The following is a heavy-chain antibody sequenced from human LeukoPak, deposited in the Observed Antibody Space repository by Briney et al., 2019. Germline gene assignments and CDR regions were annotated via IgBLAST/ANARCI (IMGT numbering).Heavy chain of an antibody. J-gene: IGHJ5*02. CDR2: INHSGST. Sequence: PSETLSLTCAVYGGSFSGYYWSWIRQPPGKGLEWMGEINHSGSTNYNPSLKSRVTISVDTSKNQFSLKLSSVTAADTAVYYCARITMVRGVIGDWFDPWGQGTLVTVSS. D-gene: IGHD3-10*01. CDR3: ARITMVRGVIGDWFDP. CDR1: GGSFSGYY. V-gene: IGHV4-34*01.